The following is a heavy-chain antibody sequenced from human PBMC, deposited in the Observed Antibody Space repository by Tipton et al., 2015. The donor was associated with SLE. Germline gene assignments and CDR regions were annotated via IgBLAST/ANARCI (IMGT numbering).Heavy chain of an antibody. J-gene: IGHJ6*03. V-gene: IGHV4-31*11. CDR1: GGSISSVGYY. Sequence: TLSLTCAVSGGSISSVGYYWSWIRQHPGKGLEWIGHIYHSGSTFYSPSLRSRVTISVDTSKNQFSLKLSSVTAADTAVYYCARGGLGYSYYYYMDVWGKGTTVTVSS. CDR2: IYHSGST. CDR3: ARGGLGYSYYYYMDV. D-gene: IGHD5-18*01.